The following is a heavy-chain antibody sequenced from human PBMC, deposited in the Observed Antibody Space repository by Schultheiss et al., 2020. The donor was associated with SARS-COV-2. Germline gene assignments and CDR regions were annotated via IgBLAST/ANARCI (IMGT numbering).Heavy chain of an antibody. CDR3: ARDLYVGAISDY. Sequence: GESLKISCAASGFTFSSYAMSWVRQAPGKGLEWVSAISGSGGSTYYADSVKGRFTISRDNAKNSLYLQMNSLRAEDTAVYYCARDLYVGAISDYWGQGTLVTVSS. CDR2: ISGSGGST. V-gene: IGHV3-23*01. D-gene: IGHD1-26*01. J-gene: IGHJ4*02. CDR1: GFTFSSYA.